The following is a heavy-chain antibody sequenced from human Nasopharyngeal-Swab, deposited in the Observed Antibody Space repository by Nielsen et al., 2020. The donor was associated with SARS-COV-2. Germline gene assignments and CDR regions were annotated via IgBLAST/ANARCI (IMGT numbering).Heavy chain of an antibody. CDR3: AKGTGMTYRAIDY. V-gene: IGHV3-23*01. D-gene: IGHD1-14*01. CDR1: GFTFSSYA. J-gene: IGHJ4*02. Sequence: GGSLRFSCVASGFTFSSYAMNWVRQAPGKGLEWVSAISRTYSTYYADSVRGRFTVSRDNSKNTLYLQMSSLRAEDTAVYYCAKGTGMTYRAIDYWGQGTLVTVSS. CDR2: ISRTYST.